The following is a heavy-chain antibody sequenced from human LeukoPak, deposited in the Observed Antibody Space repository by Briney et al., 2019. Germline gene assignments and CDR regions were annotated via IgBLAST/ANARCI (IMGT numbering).Heavy chain of an antibody. D-gene: IGHD6-19*01. V-gene: IGHV3-48*03. CDR1: GFTFSSYE. CDR2: NSSSGSTI. Sequence: GGSLRLSCAASGFTFSSYEMNWVRQAPGKGLEWVSYNSSSGSTIYYADSVKGRFTISRDNAKNSLYLQMNSLRAEDTAVYYCARDYSSGWYYFDYWGQGTLVTVSS. J-gene: IGHJ4*02. CDR3: ARDYSSGWYYFDY.